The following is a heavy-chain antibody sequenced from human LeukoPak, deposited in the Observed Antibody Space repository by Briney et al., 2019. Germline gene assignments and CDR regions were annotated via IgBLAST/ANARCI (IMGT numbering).Heavy chain of an antibody. D-gene: IGHD3-16*01. J-gene: IGHJ4*02. CDR2: IWYDGSNK. CDR3: APDHGGY. V-gene: IGHV3-33*01. CDR1: GFTFSSYG. Sequence: PAGSLRLSGAASGFTFSSYGMHWVRQAPGKGLEGVAIIWYDGSNKYYADSVKGRFTISRDNSKNTLFLQMNSLRAEDTAVYYCAPDHGGYWGPGTLVTVSS.